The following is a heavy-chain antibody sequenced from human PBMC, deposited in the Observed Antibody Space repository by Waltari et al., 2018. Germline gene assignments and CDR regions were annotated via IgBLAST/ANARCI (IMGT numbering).Heavy chain of an antibody. Sequence: QVQLVQSGAEVKKPGASVKVSCKASGYTFTGYYMHWVRQAPGQGLEWMGRINPNSGGTNYAQKFQGRVTMTRDTSINTAYMELSRLRSDDTAVYYCARDGLVTTTPDAFDIWGQGTMVTVSS. V-gene: IGHV1-2*06. CDR3: ARDGLVTTTPDAFDI. J-gene: IGHJ3*02. CDR1: GYTFTGYY. CDR2: INPNSGGT. D-gene: IGHD4-17*01.